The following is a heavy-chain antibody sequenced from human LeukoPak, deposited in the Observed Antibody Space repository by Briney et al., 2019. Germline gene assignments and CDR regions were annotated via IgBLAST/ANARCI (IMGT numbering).Heavy chain of an antibody. CDR3: AREKYFDPPGAFDI. V-gene: IGHV4-59*01. CDR2: IYYSGST. Sequence: SETLSLTCTVSGGSISSYYWSWIRQPPGKGLEWIGYIYYSGSTNYNPSLKSRVTISVDTSKNQFSLKLSSVTAADTVVYYCAREKYFDPPGAFDIWGQGTMVTVSS. D-gene: IGHD3-9*01. J-gene: IGHJ3*02. CDR1: GGSISSYY.